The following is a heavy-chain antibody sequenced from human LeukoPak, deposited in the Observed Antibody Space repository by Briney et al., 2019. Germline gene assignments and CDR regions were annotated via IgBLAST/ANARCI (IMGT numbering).Heavy chain of an antibody. Sequence: PSETLSLTCTVSGGSISSGSYYWSWIRQPAGEGLEWIGHIYTSGSTNYNPSLKSRVTISVDTSKNQFSLKLSSVTAADTALYHCARVLIGFFDYWGQGTLVTVSS. CDR3: ARVLIGFFDY. CDR1: GGSISSGSYY. J-gene: IGHJ4*02. V-gene: IGHV4-61*09. CDR2: IYTSGST. D-gene: IGHD2-8*01.